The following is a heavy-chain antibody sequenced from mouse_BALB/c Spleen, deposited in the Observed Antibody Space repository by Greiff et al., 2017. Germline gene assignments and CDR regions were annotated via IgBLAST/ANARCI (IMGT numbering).Heavy chain of an antibody. CDR1: GFTFSSFG. D-gene: IGHD1-1*01. CDR2: ISSGSSTI. CDR3: AREGYGSSLYYYAMDY. J-gene: IGHJ4*01. V-gene: IGHV5-17*02. Sequence: VQLKESGGGLVQPGGSRKLSCAASGFTFSSFGMHWVRQAPEKGLEWVAYISSGSSTIYYADTVKGRFTISRDNPKNTLFLQMTSLRSEDTAMYYCAREGYGSSLYYYAMDYWGQGTSVTVSS.